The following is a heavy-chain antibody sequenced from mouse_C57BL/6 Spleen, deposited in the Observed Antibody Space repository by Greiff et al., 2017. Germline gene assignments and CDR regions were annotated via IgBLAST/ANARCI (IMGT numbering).Heavy chain of an antibody. J-gene: IGHJ1*03. CDR1: GYSFTGYY. CDR3: ARALLYYYGSSHWYVDV. V-gene: IGHV1-42*01. D-gene: IGHD1-1*01. CDR2: INPSTGGT. Sequence: EVQLQQSGPELVKPGASVKISCKASGYSFTGYYMNWVKQSPEKSLEWIGEINPSTGGTTYNQKFKAKATLTVDKSSSTAYMQLKSLTSEDSAVYYCARALLYYYGSSHWYVDVWGTGTTVTVSS.